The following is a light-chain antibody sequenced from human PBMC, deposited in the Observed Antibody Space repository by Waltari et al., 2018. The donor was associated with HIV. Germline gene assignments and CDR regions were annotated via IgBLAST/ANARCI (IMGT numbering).Light chain of an antibody. V-gene: IGKV3-15*01. CDR1: QSVSSH. CDR2: RAY. J-gene: IGKJ2*01. Sequence: EIVMTQSPATLSVSPGERATFSCRASQSVSSHLAWYQQKPGQAPRLIIYRAYTRATGIPARFSGSGYGTELTLTISSLQSEDFAVYYCQQYNNWPTFTFGQGTRLQIK. CDR3: QQYNNWPTFT.